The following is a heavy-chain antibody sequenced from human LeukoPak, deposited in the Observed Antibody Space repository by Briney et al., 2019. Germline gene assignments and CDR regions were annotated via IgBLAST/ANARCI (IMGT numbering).Heavy chain of an antibody. V-gene: IGHV3-23*01. CDR2: ISDSGNSI. Sequence: GGTLSLTCVVSGCTFSTYAMNWVRHAHGKGMAWVSSISDSGNSINYADSVRGRFTISRDNYKNTLYLQMNSLRVDDTAVYFCAKDHTGTYYGVFQYWGQGTLVTVSS. CDR1: GCTFSTYA. D-gene: IGHD1-26*01. CDR3: AKDHTGTYYGVFQY. J-gene: IGHJ4*02.